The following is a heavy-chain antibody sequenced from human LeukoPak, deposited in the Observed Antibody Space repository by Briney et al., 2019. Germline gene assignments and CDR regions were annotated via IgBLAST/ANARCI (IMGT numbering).Heavy chain of an antibody. V-gene: IGHV1-46*01. J-gene: IGHJ2*01. CDR3: ARAFWGSAMVYCYFDL. CDR2: IHPSGGST. CDR1: GYTFTNSY. Sequence: ASVTLPCQASGYTFTNSYIHWLRQAPGQGLEWMGVIHPSGGSTTFAQKFQGRVTMTTDTSTRPVYVELRSLTSDDTAVYYCARAFWGSAMVYCYFDLWGRGTLVTVSS. D-gene: IGHD5-18*01.